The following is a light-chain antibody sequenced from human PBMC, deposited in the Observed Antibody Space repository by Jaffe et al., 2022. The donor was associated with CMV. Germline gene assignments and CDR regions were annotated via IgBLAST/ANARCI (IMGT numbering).Light chain of an antibody. J-gene: IGKJ2*01. CDR3: QQYDNLPHT. CDR1: QDISNY. Sequence: DIQMTQSPSSLSASVGDRVTITCQATQDISNYLNWYKQRPGSAPKLLIYDASILETGVPSRFSGSGSGTSFSLTIRGLQPEDFATYYCQQYDNLPHTFGQGTKLEIK. V-gene: IGKV1-33*01. CDR2: DAS.